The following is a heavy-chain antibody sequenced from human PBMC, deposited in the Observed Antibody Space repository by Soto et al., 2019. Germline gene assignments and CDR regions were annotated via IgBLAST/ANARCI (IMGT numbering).Heavy chain of an antibody. Sequence: SETLSLTCTVSGGSISSYYWSWIRQPPGKGLEWIGYIYYSGSTNYNPSLKSRVTISVDTSKNQFSLKLSSVTAADTAVYYCARLLSDYYGSGSYYRGGLYYFDYWGHGTLVTVSS. J-gene: IGHJ4*01. CDR3: ARLLSDYYGSGSYYRGGLYYFDY. CDR1: GGSISSYY. D-gene: IGHD3-10*01. CDR2: IYYSGST. V-gene: IGHV4-59*01.